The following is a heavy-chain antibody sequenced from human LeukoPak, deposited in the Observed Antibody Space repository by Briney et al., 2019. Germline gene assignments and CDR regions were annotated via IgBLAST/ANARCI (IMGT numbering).Heavy chain of an antibody. J-gene: IGHJ4*02. Sequence: GGSLRLSCAASEFPFSSYVMHWVRQVPGKGLVWVSRISHDGRSRTYADSVKGRFTISRDNAENTLYLQMNSLRVKDTAVYFCARDRDYIFFDYWGQGALVTVSS. D-gene: IGHD4-4*01. CDR3: ARDRDYIFFDY. CDR1: EFPFSSYV. V-gene: IGHV3-74*03. CDR2: ISHDGRSR.